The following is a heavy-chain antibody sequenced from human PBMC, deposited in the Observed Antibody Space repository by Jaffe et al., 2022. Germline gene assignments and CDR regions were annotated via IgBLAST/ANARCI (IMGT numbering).Heavy chain of an antibody. CDR3: AKDLRDYGDYEYAFDI. CDR2: ISWNSGSI. CDR1: GFTFDDYA. J-gene: IGHJ3*02. D-gene: IGHD4-17*01. Sequence: EVQLVESGGGLVQPGRSLRLSCAASGFTFDDYAMHWVRQAPGKGLEWVSGISWNSGSIGYADSVKGRFTISRDNAKNSLYLQMNSLRAEDTALYYCAKDLRDYGDYEYAFDIWGQGTMVTVSS. V-gene: IGHV3-9*01.